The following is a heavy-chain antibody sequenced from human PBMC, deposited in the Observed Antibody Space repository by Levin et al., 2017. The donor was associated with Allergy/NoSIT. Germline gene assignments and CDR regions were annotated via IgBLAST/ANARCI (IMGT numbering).Heavy chain of an antibody. CDR3: AREPDKVGLDVFDI. CDR2: IYYTGST. J-gene: IGHJ3*02. D-gene: IGHD2-2*01. Sequence: SQTLSLPCTVSGGSFSSYYWSWIRQPPGKGLEWIGYIYYTGSTTYNPSLESRVTLSIDTSKKQVSLKLKSVTAADTAVYYCAREPDKVGLDVFDIWGQGKMVIVSS. CDR1: GGSFSSYY. V-gene: IGHV4-59*12.